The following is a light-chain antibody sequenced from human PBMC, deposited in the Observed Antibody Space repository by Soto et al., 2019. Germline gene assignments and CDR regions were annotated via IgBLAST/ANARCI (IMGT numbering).Light chain of an antibody. V-gene: IGKV3-20*01. CDR1: QSISSSY. CDR3: QQYGSAPAWT. J-gene: IGKJ1*01. Sequence: EIVLTQSPGTLSLSPGERATLSCRASQSISSSYLAWYQQKPGQAPRLLIYGASKRATGIPDRFSGSGSGTDFTLTISRLESEDRAVYYCQQYGSAPAWTFGQGTKVDIK. CDR2: GAS.